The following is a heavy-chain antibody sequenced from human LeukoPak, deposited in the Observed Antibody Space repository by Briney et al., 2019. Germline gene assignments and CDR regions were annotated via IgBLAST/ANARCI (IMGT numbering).Heavy chain of an antibody. CDR1: GGSFSGYY. CDR3: ARRRPNYYYGSGRTLGYMDV. Sequence: PSETLSLTCAVYGGSFSGYYWSWIRHPPGKGLEWIGEINHSGSTNYNPSLKSRVTISVDTSKNQFSLKLSSVTAADTAVYYCARRRPNYYYGSGRTLGYMDVWGKGTTVTISS. D-gene: IGHD3-10*01. CDR2: INHSGST. V-gene: IGHV4-34*01. J-gene: IGHJ6*03.